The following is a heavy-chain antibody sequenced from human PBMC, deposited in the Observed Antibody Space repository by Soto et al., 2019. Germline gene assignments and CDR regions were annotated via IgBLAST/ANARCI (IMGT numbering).Heavy chain of an antibody. CDR2: ISSSSSYI. CDR3: ARVRYYGSGKDYYYGMDV. V-gene: IGHV3-21*01. D-gene: IGHD3-10*01. CDR1: GFTFSSYS. Sequence: GGSLRLSCAASGFTFSSYSMNWVRQAPGKGLEWVSSISSSSSYIYYADSVKGRFTISRDNAKNPLYLQMNSLRAEDTAVYYCARVRYYGSGKDYYYGMDVWGQGTTVTVS. J-gene: IGHJ6*02.